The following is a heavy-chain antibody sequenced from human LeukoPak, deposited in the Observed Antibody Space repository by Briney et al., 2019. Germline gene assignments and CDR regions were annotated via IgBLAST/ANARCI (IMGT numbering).Heavy chain of an antibody. CDR2: ISYDGSNK. V-gene: IGHV3-30-3*01. Sequence: PGGSLRLSCAASGFTFSSYAMHWVRQAPGKGLEWVAVISYDGSNKYYADSVKGRFTISRDNSKNTLYLQMNSLRAEDTAVYFCASRALRGLGARSITDYWGQGTLVTVSS. CDR3: ASRALRGLGARSITDY. D-gene: IGHD4-17*01. CDR1: GFTFSSYA. J-gene: IGHJ4*02.